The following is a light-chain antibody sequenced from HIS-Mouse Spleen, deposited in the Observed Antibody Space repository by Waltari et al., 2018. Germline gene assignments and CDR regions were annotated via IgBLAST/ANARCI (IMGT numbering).Light chain of an antibody. Sequence: SYELTQPPSVSVSPGQTARIHCSGDALPKNYDYWYQQKSGQAPVLVIYEDSKRPSGIPERFSGSSSGTMATLTISGAQVEDEADYYCYSTDSSGNHRVFGGGTKLTVL. CDR3: YSTDSSGNHRV. CDR1: ALPKNY. V-gene: IGLV3-10*01. J-gene: IGLJ2*01. CDR2: EDS.